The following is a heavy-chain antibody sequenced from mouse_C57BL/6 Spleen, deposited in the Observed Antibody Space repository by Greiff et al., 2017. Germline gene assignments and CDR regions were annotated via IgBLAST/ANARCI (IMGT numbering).Heavy chain of an antibody. CDR3: AREGAYYSNYWFAY. CDR2: IYPRDGST. Sequence: VKLQESDAELVKPGASVKISCKVSGYTFTDHTIHWMKQRPEQGLEWIGYIYPRDGSTKYNEKFKGKATLTADKSSSTAYMQLNSLTSEDSAVYFCAREGAYYSNYWFAYWGQGTLVTVSA. D-gene: IGHD2-5*01. J-gene: IGHJ3*01. V-gene: IGHV1-78*01. CDR1: GYTFTDHT.